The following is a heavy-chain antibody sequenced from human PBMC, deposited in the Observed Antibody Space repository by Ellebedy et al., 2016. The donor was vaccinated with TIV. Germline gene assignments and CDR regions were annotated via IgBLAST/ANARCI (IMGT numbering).Heavy chain of an antibody. CDR1: GGSISSSSYY. D-gene: IGHD6-13*01. CDR3: ARQWVAAAGTGYYYYYGMDV. Sequence: SETLSLTCTVSGGSISSSSYYWGWIRQPPGKGLEWTGSIYYSGSTYYNPSLKSRVTISVDTSKNQFSLKLSSVTAADTAVYYCARQWVAAAGTGYYYYYGMDVWGQGTTVTVSS. J-gene: IGHJ6*02. CDR2: IYYSGST. V-gene: IGHV4-39*01.